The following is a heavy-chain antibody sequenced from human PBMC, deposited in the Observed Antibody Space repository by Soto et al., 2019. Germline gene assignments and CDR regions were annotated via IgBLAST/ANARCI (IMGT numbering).Heavy chain of an antibody. J-gene: IGHJ6*02. CDR3: ARVGDIVVVPAGGGMDV. D-gene: IGHD2-2*01. CDR2: IYYSGST. CDR1: GVSIRSYY. V-gene: IGHV4-59*01. Sequence: TETLSRTYPVSGVSIRSYYWSLIRQPPGKGLEWIVYIYYSGSTNYNPSLKSRVTISVDTSKNQFSLKLSSVTAADTAVYYCARVGDIVVVPAGGGMDVWGQGTTVTGSS.